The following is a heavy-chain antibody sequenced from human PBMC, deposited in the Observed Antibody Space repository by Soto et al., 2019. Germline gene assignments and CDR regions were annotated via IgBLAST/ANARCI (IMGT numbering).Heavy chain of an antibody. CDR3: ARHDSSGYYNDY. V-gene: IGHV1-3*01. J-gene: IGHJ4*02. CDR1: GYTFTNYV. Sequence: QVQLVQSGAEVKKPGASVKVSCKASGYTFTNYVMHWVRQAPGQRLEWMAWINAGNGNTKYSQNCQDRVTINRDTSASTVYMEMSSLSSEDTAVYYCARHDSSGYYNDYWGQGTLVTVSS. D-gene: IGHD3-22*01. CDR2: INAGNGNT.